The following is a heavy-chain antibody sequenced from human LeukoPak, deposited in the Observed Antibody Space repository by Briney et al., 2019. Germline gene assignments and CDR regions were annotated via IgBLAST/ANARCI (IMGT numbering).Heavy chain of an antibody. CDR1: GGTFSSYA. D-gene: IGHD2/OR15-2a*01. CDR2: IIPIFGTA. Sequence: SVKVSCTASGGTFSSYAISWVRQAPGQGLEWMGGIIPIFGTANYAQKFQGRVTITADESTSTAYMELSSLRSEDTAVYYCARDRRGDNKNWFDPWGQGTLVTVSS. J-gene: IGHJ5*02. V-gene: IGHV1-69*01. CDR3: ARDRRGDNKNWFDP.